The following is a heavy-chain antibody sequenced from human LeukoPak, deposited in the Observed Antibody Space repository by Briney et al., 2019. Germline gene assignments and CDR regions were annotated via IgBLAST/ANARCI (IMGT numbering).Heavy chain of an antibody. D-gene: IGHD3-10*01. V-gene: IGHV3-21*01. CDR3: ARGAGSGSYYYGSGSYFKDYNYFDY. Sequence: GGCLRLSCAASGFTFSSYSMNWVRRAPGKGLEWVSSISSSSSYIYYADSVKGRFTISRDNAKNSLYLQMNSLRAEDTAVYYCARGAGSGSYYYGSGSYFKDYNYFDYWGQGTLVTVSS. CDR2: ISSSSSYI. CDR1: GFTFSSYS. J-gene: IGHJ4*02.